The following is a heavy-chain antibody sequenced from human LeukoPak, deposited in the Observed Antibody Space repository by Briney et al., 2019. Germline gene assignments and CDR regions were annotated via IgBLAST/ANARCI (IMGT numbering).Heavy chain of an antibody. V-gene: IGHV3-30*18. J-gene: IGHJ4*02. Sequence: GGSLRLSCAASGFTFSSYGMHWVRQAPGKGLEWVAVISYDGSNKYYADSVKGRFTISRDNSKNTLYLQMNSLRAEDTAVYYCAKVADIVVVRPLDYWGQGTLVTVSS. D-gene: IGHD2-2*01. CDR2: ISYDGSNK. CDR3: AKVADIVVVRPLDY. CDR1: GFTFSSYG.